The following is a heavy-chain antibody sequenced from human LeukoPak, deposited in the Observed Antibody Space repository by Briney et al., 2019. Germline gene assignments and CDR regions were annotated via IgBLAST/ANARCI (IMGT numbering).Heavy chain of an antibody. J-gene: IGHJ4*02. CDR2: INPNSGGT. Sequence: ASVKVSCKASGYTFTGYYMHWVRQAPGQGLEWMGWINPNSGGTNNAQKFQGRVTMTRDTSISTAYMELSRLRSDDTAVYYCARLSGAYYYDSSGYDDYWGQGTLVTVSS. D-gene: IGHD3-22*01. CDR1: GYTFTGYY. CDR3: ARLSGAYYYDSSGYDDY. V-gene: IGHV1-2*02.